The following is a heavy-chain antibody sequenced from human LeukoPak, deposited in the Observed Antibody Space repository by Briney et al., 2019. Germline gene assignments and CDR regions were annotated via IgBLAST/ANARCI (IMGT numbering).Heavy chain of an antibody. J-gene: IGHJ6*03. CDR1: GGSFSGYY. CDR3: ARIAGWYYYDSSGYRYYYYMDV. Sequence: SETLSLTCAVYGGSFSGYYWSWIRQPPGKGLEWIGEIIHSGSTNYNPSLKSRVTISVDTSKNQFPLKLSSVTAADTAVYYCARIAGWYYYDSSGYRYYYYMDVWGKGTTVTVSS. D-gene: IGHD3-22*01. CDR2: IIHSGST. V-gene: IGHV4-34*12.